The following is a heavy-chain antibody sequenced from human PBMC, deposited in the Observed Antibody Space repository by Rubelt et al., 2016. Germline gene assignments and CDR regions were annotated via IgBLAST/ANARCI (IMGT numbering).Heavy chain of an antibody. V-gene: IGHV3-23*01. CDR3: ARGRSGGPDVFDI. J-gene: IGHJ3*02. D-gene: IGHD2-8*02. CDR1: GFTFSNYA. CDR2: ITISGGST. Sequence: GGSLRLSCAASGFTFSNYAMSWVRQAPGKGLEWVSTITISGGSTDYADSVKGRFTISRDNSKNTLHLQMNSLRAEDTAVYYCARGRSGGPDVFDIWGQGTMVTVSS.